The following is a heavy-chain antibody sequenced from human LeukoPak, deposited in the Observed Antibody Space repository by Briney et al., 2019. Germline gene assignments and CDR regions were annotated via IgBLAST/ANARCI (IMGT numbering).Heavy chain of an antibody. D-gene: IGHD5-18*01. V-gene: IGHV3-33*01. Sequence: PGRSLRLSCSASGFTFSSYGMHWVRQAPGKGLEGGAVIWYGGSNKYHADSGKGRFTISRDNSKDTLDLQMNSLRAEDTAVYYCARSMRYSFTLNYWGPGTLVTVSS. J-gene: IGHJ4*02. CDR3: ARSMRYSFTLNY. CDR2: IWYGGSNK. CDR1: GFTFSSYG.